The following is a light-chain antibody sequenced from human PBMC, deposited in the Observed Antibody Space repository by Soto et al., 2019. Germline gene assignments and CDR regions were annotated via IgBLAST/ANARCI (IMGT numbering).Light chain of an antibody. CDR1: QIVGTY. V-gene: IGKV3-11*01. J-gene: IGKJ3*01. Sequence: EIVLTQSPATLSFSPGDTATLSCRASQIVGTYLAWYQQKPGQPPRLLIYEIFKRATGIPARFSGSGSGTDFTLNISSLEPEDVAVYYCQHRDRWPPIITFGPGTTVDIK. CDR3: QHRDRWPPIIT. CDR2: EIF.